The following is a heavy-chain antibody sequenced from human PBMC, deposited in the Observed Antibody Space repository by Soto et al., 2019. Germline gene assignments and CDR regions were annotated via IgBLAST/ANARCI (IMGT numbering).Heavy chain of an antibody. CDR1: GFTFSNAW. V-gene: IGHV3-15*01. CDR3: TTAGGFGYSSGWSPYYYYGMDV. CDR2: IKSKTDGGTT. D-gene: IGHD6-19*01. Sequence: EVQLVESGGGLVKPGGSLRLSCAASGFTFSNAWMSWVRQAPGKGLEWVGRIKSKTDGGTTDYAAPVKGRFTISRDDSKNTLYLQMNSLKTEDTAVYYCTTAGGFGYSSGWSPYYYYGMDVWGQGTTVTVSS. J-gene: IGHJ6*02.